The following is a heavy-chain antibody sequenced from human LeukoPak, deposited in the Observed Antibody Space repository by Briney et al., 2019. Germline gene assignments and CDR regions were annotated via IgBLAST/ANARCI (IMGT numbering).Heavy chain of an antibody. Sequence: ASVKVSCKASGYTFTGYYIHWVRQAPGQGLEWMGWINPNSGGTNYAQKFQGRVTMTRDTSITTAYMELSSLISDDTAVYYCARDSCSLSSCPFFGYWGQGILLTVSS. D-gene: IGHD2-2*01. J-gene: IGHJ4*02. CDR2: INPNSGGT. CDR1: GYTFTGYY. CDR3: ARDSCSLSSCPFFGY. V-gene: IGHV1-2*02.